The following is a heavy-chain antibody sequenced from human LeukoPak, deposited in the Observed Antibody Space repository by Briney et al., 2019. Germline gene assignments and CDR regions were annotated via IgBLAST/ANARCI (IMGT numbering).Heavy chain of an antibody. V-gene: IGHV3-69-1*01. D-gene: IGHD2-2*03. CDR3: ATEGVGSGFDY. CDR2: ITSSNYM. CDR1: GFTFSTYS. J-gene: IGHJ4*02. Sequence: GGSLRLSCAASGFTFSTYSMSWVRRAPGKGLEWVSCITSSNYMYYADSVKGRFTISRDNARNSLYLEMNSLRAEDTAVYYCATEGVGSGFDYWGQGTLVTVSS.